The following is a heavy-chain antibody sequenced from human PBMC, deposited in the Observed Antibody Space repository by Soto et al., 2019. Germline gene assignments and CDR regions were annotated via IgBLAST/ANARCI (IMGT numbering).Heavy chain of an antibody. CDR1: GFTFSSYG. Sequence: PVGSLRLSCAASGFTFSSYGMHWVRQAPGKGLEWVAVISYDGSNKYYADSVKGRFTISRDNSKNTLYLQMNSLRAEDTAVYYCAKDRAEAFDIWGQGTMVTVSS. V-gene: IGHV3-30*18. CDR2: ISYDGSNK. CDR3: AKDRAEAFDI. J-gene: IGHJ3*02.